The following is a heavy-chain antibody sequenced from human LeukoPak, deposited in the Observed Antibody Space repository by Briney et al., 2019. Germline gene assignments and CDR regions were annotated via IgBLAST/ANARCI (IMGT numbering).Heavy chain of an antibody. J-gene: IGHJ5*02. Sequence: SETLSLTCTVSGGSINSGDYYWTWIRQPPGKGLEWTGYIFHSGTTYYNPSLRSRVTISVDTSKNQFSLKLSSVTAADTAVYYCARDLRSVTTVTPVRWFDPWGQGTLVTVSS. V-gene: IGHV4-30-4*08. CDR1: GGSINSGDYY. CDR3: ARDLRSVTTVTPVRWFDP. D-gene: IGHD4-11*01. CDR2: IFHSGTT.